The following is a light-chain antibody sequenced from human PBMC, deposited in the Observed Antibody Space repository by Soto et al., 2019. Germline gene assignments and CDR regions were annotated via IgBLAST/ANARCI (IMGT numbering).Light chain of an antibody. CDR1: QGIEGF. V-gene: IGKV1-27*01. CDR2: GTS. J-gene: IGKJ1*01. CDR3: QKYNSAPWT. Sequence: DIQMTQSPPSLSASVGDRVTITCRASQGIEGFLAWYQQKPGTAPKLLVYGTSTLQVGVPSRFSGSGWGTDFTLTISSVQPEDVATYYCQKYNSAPWTFGQGTKVEIK.